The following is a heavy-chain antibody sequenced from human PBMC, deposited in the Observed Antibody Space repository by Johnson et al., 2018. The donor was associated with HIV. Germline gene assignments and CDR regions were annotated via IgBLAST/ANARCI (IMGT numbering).Heavy chain of an antibody. J-gene: IGHJ3*02. CDR3: ARIPGRRDVFDI. CDR2: INQDGSEK. Sequence: VESGGGVVQPGRSLRLSCAASGFTFSSYWMSWVRQTPGKGLAWVANINQDGSEKYIVDSVKGRFTISRDNAKNSLYLQMNSLRVEDTAVYYCARIPGRRDVFDIWGQGTMVTVSS. CDR1: GFTFSSYW. V-gene: IGHV3-7*01. D-gene: IGHD7-27*01.